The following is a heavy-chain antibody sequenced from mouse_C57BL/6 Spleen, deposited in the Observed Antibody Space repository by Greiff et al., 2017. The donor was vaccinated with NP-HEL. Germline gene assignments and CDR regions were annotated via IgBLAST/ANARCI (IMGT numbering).Heavy chain of an antibody. Sequence: EVQLQQSGAELVRPGASVKLSCTASGFNIKDDYMHWVKQRPEQGLEWIGWIDPENGDTEYASKFQGKATITADTSSNTAYLQLSSLTSEDTAVYYCTTRSSVYGSSPWYFDVRGTGTTVTVSS. CDR3: TTRSSVYGSSPWYFDV. D-gene: IGHD1-1*01. J-gene: IGHJ1*03. CDR2: IDPENGDT. V-gene: IGHV14-4*01. CDR1: GFNIKDDY.